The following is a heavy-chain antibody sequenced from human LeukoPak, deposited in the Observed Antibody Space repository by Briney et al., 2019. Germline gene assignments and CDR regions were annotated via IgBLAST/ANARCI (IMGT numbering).Heavy chain of an antibody. CDR3: AKERGIAVPLDY. D-gene: IGHD6-13*01. Sequence: GGSLRLSCAASGVTFSSYSMNWVRQAPGKGLEWVSAISGSGGSTYYADSVKGRFTISRDNSKNTLYLQMNSLRAEDTAVYYCAKERGIAVPLDYWGQGTLVTVSS. J-gene: IGHJ4*02. CDR1: GVTFSSYS. CDR2: ISGSGGST. V-gene: IGHV3-23*01.